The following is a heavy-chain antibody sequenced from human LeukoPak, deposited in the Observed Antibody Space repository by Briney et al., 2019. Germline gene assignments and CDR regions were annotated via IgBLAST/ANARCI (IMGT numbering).Heavy chain of an antibody. D-gene: IGHD3-22*01. J-gene: IGHJ6*02. CDR2: ISYDGSNT. Sequence: GGSLRLSSAASGFTFSSYAMHRVRQAPGKGLEGVAVISYDGSNTYYADSVKGRFTISRDNFKNTLYLQMNSLRAEDTAVYDCARARYYDSSGYYPPLTTGYYGMDVWGQGTTVTVSS. CDR3: ARARYYDSSGYYPPLTTGYYGMDV. V-gene: IGHV3-30*04. CDR1: GFTFSSYA.